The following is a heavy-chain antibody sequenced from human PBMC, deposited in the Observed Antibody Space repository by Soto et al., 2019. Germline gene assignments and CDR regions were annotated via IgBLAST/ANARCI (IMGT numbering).Heavy chain of an antibody. CDR2: ISNTGSTI. Sequence: RLSCAASGFSFSSHSMKWVRQAPGKGLEWVSYISNTGSTIYYADSVKGRFTISRDNAKNSLYLQMNSLRDDDTAVYYCARGRGYCGGTNCYLDYWGQGALVTSPQ. CDR1: GFSFSSHS. CDR3: ARGRGYCGGTNCYLDY. V-gene: IGHV3-48*02. J-gene: IGHJ4*02. D-gene: IGHD2-21*01.